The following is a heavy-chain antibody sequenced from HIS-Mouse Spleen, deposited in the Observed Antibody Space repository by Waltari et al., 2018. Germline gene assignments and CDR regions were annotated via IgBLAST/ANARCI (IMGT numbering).Heavy chain of an antibody. Sequence: EVQLLESGGGLVQPGGSLRLSCAASGFTFSSYAMSWFRRAPGKGLEWVSAISGSGGSTYYADSVKGRFTISRDNSKNTLYLQMNSLRAEDTAVYYCAQNYYGSGSYYYWGQGTLVTVSS. V-gene: IGHV3-23*01. J-gene: IGHJ4*02. D-gene: IGHD3-10*01. CDR1: GFTFSSYA. CDR2: ISGSGGST. CDR3: AQNYYGSGSYYY.